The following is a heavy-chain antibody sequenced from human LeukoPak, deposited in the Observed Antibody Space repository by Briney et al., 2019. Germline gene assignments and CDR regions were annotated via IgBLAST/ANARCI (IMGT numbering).Heavy chain of an antibody. CDR3: ARAGDWFDP. CDR1: GGSFSGYY. Sequence: SETLSHTCAVYGGSFSGYYWSWIRQPPGKGLEWIGEINHSGSTNYNPSLKSRVTISVDTSKNQFSLKLTSVTAANTAVYYCARAGDWFDPWGQGTLVTVSS. CDR2: INHSGST. V-gene: IGHV4-34*01. J-gene: IGHJ5*02. D-gene: IGHD3-10*01.